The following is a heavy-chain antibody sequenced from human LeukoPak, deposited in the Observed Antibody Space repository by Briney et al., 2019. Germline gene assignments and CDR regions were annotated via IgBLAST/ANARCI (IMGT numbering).Heavy chain of an antibody. CDR3: ARVMYSTIDY. D-gene: IGHD6-13*01. V-gene: IGHV4-59*01. CDR2: IYYSGST. Sequence: ASETLSLTCTVSGGSISSYYWSWIRQPPGKGLEWIGYIYYSGSTNYNPSLKSRVTISVDTSKNQFSLKLSSLTAADTAVYYCARVMYSTIDYWGQGTLVTVSS. J-gene: IGHJ4*02. CDR1: GGSISSYY.